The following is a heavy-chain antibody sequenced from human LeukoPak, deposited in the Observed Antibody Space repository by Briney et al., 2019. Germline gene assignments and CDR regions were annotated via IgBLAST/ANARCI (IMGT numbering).Heavy chain of an antibody. CDR2: ISYYGRDK. J-gene: IGHJ3*02. CDR1: ALILRRYC. D-gene: IGHD3-10*01. V-gene: IGHV3-30*18. Sequence: SGGPLRLSCAASALILRRYCVHWVRQAPGKGRVWVAVISYYGRDKYYADSVKGRFTISRENSRNALFLQINSLRPEDTSTYYCAKAGGGSETSEDAFDIWGQGTMVTVSS. CDR3: AKAGGGSETSEDAFDI.